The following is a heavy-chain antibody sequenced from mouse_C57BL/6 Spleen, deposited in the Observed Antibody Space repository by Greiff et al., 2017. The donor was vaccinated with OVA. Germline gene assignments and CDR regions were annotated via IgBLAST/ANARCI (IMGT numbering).Heavy chain of an antibody. CDR3: ARKALYDAYYFDY. CDR2: IDPSDSYT. Sequence: QVQLQQPGAELVMPGASVKLSCKASGYTFTSYWMHWVKQRPGQGLEWIGEIDPSDSYTNYNQKFKGKSTLSVDKSSSTAYMQLSSLTSEDSAVYYCARKALYDAYYFDYWGQGTTLTVSS. J-gene: IGHJ2*01. V-gene: IGHV1-69*01. CDR1: GYTFTSYW. D-gene: IGHD2-3*01.